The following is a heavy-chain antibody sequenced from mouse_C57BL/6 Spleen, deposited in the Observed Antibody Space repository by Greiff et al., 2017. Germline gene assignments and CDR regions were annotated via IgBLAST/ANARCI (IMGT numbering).Heavy chain of an antibody. CDR1: GFTFTDYY. D-gene: IGHD2-3*01. J-gene: IGHJ4*01. CDR3: ASSSSYDGYYGDYAMDY. CDR2: IRNKANGYTT. Sequence: VQLKESGGGLVQPGGSLSLSCAASGFTFTDYYMSWVRQPPGKALEWLGFIRNKANGYTTESSASVKGRFTISRDNSQSILYLQMNALRAEDSATYYCASSSSYDGYYGDYAMDYWGQGTSVTVSS. V-gene: IGHV7-3*01.